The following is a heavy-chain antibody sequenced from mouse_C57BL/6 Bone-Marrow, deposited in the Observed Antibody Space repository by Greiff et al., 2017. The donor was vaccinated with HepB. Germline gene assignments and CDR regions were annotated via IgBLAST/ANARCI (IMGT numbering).Heavy chain of an antibody. V-gene: IGHV1-66*01. CDR3: ARRGYYGSSWYFDV. Sequence: QVHVKQSGPELVKPGASVKISCKASGYSFTSYYIHWVKQRPGQGLEWIGWIYPGSGNTKYNEKFKGKATLTADTSSSTAYMQLSSLTSEDSAVYYCARRGYYGSSWYFDVWGTGTTVTVSS. D-gene: IGHD1-1*01. CDR1: GYSFTSYY. CDR2: IYPGSGNT. J-gene: IGHJ1*03.